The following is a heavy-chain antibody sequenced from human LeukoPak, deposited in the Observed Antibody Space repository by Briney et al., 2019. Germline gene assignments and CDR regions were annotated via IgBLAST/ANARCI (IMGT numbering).Heavy chain of an antibody. CDR1: GFTFSSYG. J-gene: IGHJ4*02. CDR3: ANRPYYYDSSGWELSYFDY. V-gene: IGHV3-21*01. Sequence: GGSLRLSCAASGFTFSSYGMNWVRQAPGKGLECVSSISSSTSYIYYADSVKGRFTISRDNAKNSLFLQMNSLRAEDTAVYYCANRPYYYDSSGWELSYFDYWGQGTLVTVSS. D-gene: IGHD3-22*01. CDR2: ISSSTSYI.